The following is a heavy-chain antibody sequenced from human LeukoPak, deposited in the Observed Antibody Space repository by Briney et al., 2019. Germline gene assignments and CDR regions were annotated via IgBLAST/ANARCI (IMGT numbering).Heavy chain of an antibody. J-gene: IGHJ4*02. Sequence: PGGSLRLSCEASGFTFTTYSMTWVRQAPGKGLEWVSIISSGSSAIFSADALKGRFTISRDDAKNLLYLDMNSLRAEDTAVYYCTRGHTAVTRHFDFWGQGTLVTVSS. CDR3: TRGHTAVTRHFDF. D-gene: IGHD4-17*01. CDR2: ISSGSSAI. V-gene: IGHV3-21*01. CDR1: GFTFTTYS.